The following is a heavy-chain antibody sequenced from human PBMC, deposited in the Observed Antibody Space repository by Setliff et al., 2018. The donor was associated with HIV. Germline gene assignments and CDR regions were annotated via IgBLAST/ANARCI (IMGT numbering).Heavy chain of an antibody. J-gene: IGHJ4*02. CDR3: AREIYD. CDR2: ISTYSDET. V-gene: IGHV1-18*01. D-gene: IGHD4-17*01. Sequence: ASVKVSCKPSGYTFTTYGLSWVRQAPGQGLEWMGWISTYSDETSYSQNLQGRLTMTTDTSVNTAFLQINSLKADDTALYYCAREIYDWGQGTQVTVSS. CDR1: GYTFTTYG.